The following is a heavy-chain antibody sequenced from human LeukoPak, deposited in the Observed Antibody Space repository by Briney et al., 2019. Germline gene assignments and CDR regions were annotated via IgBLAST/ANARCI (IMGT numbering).Heavy chain of an antibody. CDR2: IDPSSTYV. CDR1: GFTFRSYS. Sequence: PGGSLRLSCAASGFTFRSYSMNWVRQAPGKGLEWVSAIDPSSTYVYYADSVKGRFTISRDNAENSLYLQMDSLRVEDTAVYYCARAPTVLVGYCSSSSCQADYWGQGTLVTVSS. V-gene: IGHV3-21*06. CDR3: ARAPTVLVGYCSSSSCQADY. D-gene: IGHD2-2*01. J-gene: IGHJ4*02.